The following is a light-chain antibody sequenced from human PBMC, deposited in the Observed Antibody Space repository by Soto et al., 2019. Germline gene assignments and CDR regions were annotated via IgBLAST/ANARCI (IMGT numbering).Light chain of an antibody. CDR1: SSDVGGYNY. CDR2: DAS. J-gene: IGLJ1*01. CDR3: SSYTSSSTRV. Sequence: QSVLTRPASVSGSPGQSITISCTGTSSDVGGYNYVSWYQQHPGKAPKLMIYDASNRPSGVSNRFSGSKSGNTASLTISGLQAEDEADYYCSSYTSSSTRVFGTGTKVTVL. V-gene: IGLV2-14*01.